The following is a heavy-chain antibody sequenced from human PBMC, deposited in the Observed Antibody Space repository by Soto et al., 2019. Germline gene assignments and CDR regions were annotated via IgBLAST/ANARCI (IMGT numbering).Heavy chain of an antibody. CDR1: GGTFSSYA. V-gene: IGHV1-69*01. CDR2: IIPIFGTA. CDR3: ARIYAILTGSNYGMYV. Sequence: QVQLVQSGAEVKKPGSSVKVSCKASGGTFSSYAISWVRQAPGQGLEWMGGIIPIFGTANYAQKFQGRVTITADEFTGTAYMELSSLRSEDTAVYYCARIYAILTGSNYGMYVWGQGTTVTVSS. D-gene: IGHD3-9*01. J-gene: IGHJ6*02.